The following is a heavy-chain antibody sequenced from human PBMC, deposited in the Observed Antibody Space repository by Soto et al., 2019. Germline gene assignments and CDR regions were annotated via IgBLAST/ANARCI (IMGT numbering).Heavy chain of an antibody. CDR2: INHSGST. CDR3: ARERSGYYDSSGDHYFDY. J-gene: IGHJ4*02. Sequence: PSETLSLTCAVYGGSFSGYYWSWIRQPPGKGLEWIGEINHSGSTNYTPSLKSRVTISVDTSKNQFSLKLSSVTAADTAVYYCARERSGYYDSSGDHYFDYWGQGTLVTSPQ. V-gene: IGHV4-34*01. CDR1: GGSFSGYY. D-gene: IGHD3-22*01.